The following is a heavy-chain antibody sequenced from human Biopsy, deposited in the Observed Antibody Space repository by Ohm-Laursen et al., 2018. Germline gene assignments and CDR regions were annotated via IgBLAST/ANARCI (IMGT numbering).Heavy chain of an antibody. D-gene: IGHD2-21*02. CDR1: GYAFHTYY. V-gene: IGHV1-46*02. CDR2: INPSGRYT. Sequence: ASVKVSCKASGYAFHTYYMHWVRQAPGQGLEWLGYINPSGRYTRNAQSFQGRVTMTRDTSTSTVYMELSGLTSDDTAVYYCARPRGTATAIADGLDYWGQGTTVSVS. J-gene: IGHJ4*03. CDR3: ARPRGTATAIADGLDY.